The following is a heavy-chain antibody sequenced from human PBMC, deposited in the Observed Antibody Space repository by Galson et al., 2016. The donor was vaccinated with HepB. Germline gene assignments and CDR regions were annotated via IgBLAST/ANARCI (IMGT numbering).Heavy chain of an antibody. Sequence: SETLSLTCTVSGGSISTTNYQWGWIRQPPGKGPEWIGSIYYSGFTYYNPSLQSRLTISVATPTNQFSLKLSPATAADTAVYYCARRTYCGGDCHAHVFDIWGQGTMVTVSS. D-gene: IGHD2-21*02. CDR3: ARRTYCGGDCHAHVFDI. CDR1: GGSISTTNYQ. J-gene: IGHJ3*02. V-gene: IGHV4-39*01. CDR2: IYYSGFT.